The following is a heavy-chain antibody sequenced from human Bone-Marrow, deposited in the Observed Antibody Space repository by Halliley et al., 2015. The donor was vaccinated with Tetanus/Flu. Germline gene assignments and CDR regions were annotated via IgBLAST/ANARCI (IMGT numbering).Heavy chain of an antibody. D-gene: IGHD6-19*01. CDR1: GYIFTTYS. V-gene: IGHV5-10-1*01. J-gene: IGHJ6*02. Sequence: QLVQSGAEVKKPGESLRISCKASGYIFTTYSISWVRQMPGKGLEWMGRIAPSDSYVNYSPSFEGHVSISVDKSISTAYLLWNSLKASDPAMYFCARRQGIAVSDDNYYYGLDVWGQGTTVTV. CDR2: IAPSDSYV. CDR3: ARRQGIAVSDDNYYYGLDV.